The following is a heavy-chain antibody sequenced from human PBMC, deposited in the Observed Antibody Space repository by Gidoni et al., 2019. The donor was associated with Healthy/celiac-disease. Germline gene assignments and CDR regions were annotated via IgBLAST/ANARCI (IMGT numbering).Heavy chain of an antibody. CDR3: ARASSYSSSWYIDY. D-gene: IGHD6-13*01. CDR1: GGPISSYS. Sequence: QVQLQESGPGLVKPSATLPLTCSGSGGPISSYSCSWIRQPAGKGLEWIGRIYTSGSTNYNPSLKSRVTMSVDTSKTQFSLKLSSVTAADTAVYYCARASSYSSSWYIDYWGQGTLVTVSS. J-gene: IGHJ4*02. V-gene: IGHV4-4*07. CDR2: IYTSGST.